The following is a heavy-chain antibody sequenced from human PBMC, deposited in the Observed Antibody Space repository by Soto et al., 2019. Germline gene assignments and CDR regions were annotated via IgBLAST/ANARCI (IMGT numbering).Heavy chain of an antibody. J-gene: IGHJ6*02. CDR1: GFTFDDYA. V-gene: IGHV3-9*01. CDR2: ISWNSGSI. CDR3: AKVTGPRYYYGMDV. Sequence: SLRLSCAASGFTFDDYAMHWVRQAPGKGLEWVSGISWNSGSIGYADSVKGRFTISRDNAKNSLYLQMNSLRAEDTALYYCAKVTGPRYYYGMDVWGQGTTVTVSS.